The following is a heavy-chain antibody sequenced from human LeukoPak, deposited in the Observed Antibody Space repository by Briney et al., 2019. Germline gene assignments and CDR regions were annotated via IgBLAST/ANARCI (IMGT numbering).Heavy chain of an antibody. D-gene: IGHD6-13*01. CDR2: INWNGGST. V-gene: IGHV3-20*04. Sequence: GGSLRLSCAASGFTFDDYGMSWVRQAPGKGLEWVSGINWNGGSTGYADSVKGRFTISRDNAKNSLYLQMNSLRAEDTAVYYCARGPQMYSSSWFSRLHPFGYWGQGTLVTVSS. CDR1: GFTFDDYG. CDR3: ARGPQMYSSSWFSRLHPFGY. J-gene: IGHJ4*02.